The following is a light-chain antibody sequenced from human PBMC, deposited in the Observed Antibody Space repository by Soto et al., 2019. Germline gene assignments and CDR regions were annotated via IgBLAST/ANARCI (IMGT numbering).Light chain of an antibody. CDR1: QSVSSSY. CDR2: GAS. CDR3: QQYGSSPWT. Sequence: EIVWTQSPGTLSLSPGERATLSCRASQSVSSSYLAWYQQKPGQAPRLLIYGASSRVTGIPDRFSGSGSGTDFTLTISRLEPEDFAVYYCQQYGSSPWTFGQGTKVEIK. J-gene: IGKJ1*01. V-gene: IGKV3-20*01.